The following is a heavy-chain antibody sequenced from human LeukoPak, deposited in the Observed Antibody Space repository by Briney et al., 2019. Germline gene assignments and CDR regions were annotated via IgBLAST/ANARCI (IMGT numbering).Heavy chain of an antibody. CDR2: INPNSGGT. D-gene: IGHD4-11*01. CDR3: ARVPRVYSNYYWFDP. Sequence: GASVKVSCKASGYTFTGYYMHWVRQAPGQGLEWMGWINPNSGGTNYAQKFQGRVTMTRDTSIGTAYMELSRLRSDDTAVYYCARVPRVYSNYYWFDPWGQGTLVTVSS. CDR1: GYTFTGYY. J-gene: IGHJ5*02. V-gene: IGHV1-2*02.